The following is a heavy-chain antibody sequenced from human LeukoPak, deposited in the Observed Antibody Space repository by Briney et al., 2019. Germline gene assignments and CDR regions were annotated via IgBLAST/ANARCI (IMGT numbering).Heavy chain of an antibody. CDR1: GFTFSSYS. CDR2: ISSSSTI. V-gene: IGHV3-48*01. D-gene: IGHD6-19*01. J-gene: IGHJ3*02. CDR3: ARGGWYGQDAFDI. Sequence: GGSLRLSCAASGFTFSSYSMNWVRQAPGKGLEWVSYISSSSTIYYADSVKGRFTISRDNAKNSLYLQMNSLRAEDTAVYYCARGGWYGQDAFDIWGQGTMVTVSS.